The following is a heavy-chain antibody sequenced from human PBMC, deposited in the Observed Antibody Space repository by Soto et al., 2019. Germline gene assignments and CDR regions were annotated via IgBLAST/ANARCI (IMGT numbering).Heavy chain of an antibody. D-gene: IGHD1-1*01. CDR2: ISAYNGNT. CDR1: GHTFTSYG. J-gene: IGHJ6*02. Sequence: GASVKVSCKASGHTFTSYGISWVRQAPGQGLEWMGWISAYNGNTNYAQKLQGRVTMTTDTSTSTAYMELRSLRSDDTAVYYCARESGTLWPSYGMDVWGQGTTVTVSS. V-gene: IGHV1-18*01. CDR3: ARESGTLWPSYGMDV.